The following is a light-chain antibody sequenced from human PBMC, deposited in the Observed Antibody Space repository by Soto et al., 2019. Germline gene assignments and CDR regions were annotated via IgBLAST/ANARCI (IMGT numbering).Light chain of an antibody. CDR2: EVS. CDR3: SSYTSTSSYV. Sequence: QSVLAQPASVSGSPGQSITVSCTGTSSDVGGYNSVSWYQQHPGKPPKLIIYEVSNRPSGVSDRFSGSKSGNTASLTISGLQAEDEAAYYCSSYTSTSSYVFATGTKVTVL. CDR1: SSDVGGYNS. J-gene: IGLJ1*01. V-gene: IGLV2-14*03.